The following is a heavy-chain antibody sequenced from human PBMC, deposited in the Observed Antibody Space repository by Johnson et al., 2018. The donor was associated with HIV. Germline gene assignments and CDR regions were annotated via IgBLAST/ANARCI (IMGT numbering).Heavy chain of an antibody. V-gene: IGHV3-20*04. D-gene: IGHD6-6*01. CDR2: INWNGGST. CDR3: ARGGQLPALDGFDI. J-gene: IGHJ3*02. CDR1: GFTFDDYG. Sequence: VQLLESGGGVVQPGRSLRLSCAASGFTFDDYGMSWVRQAPGKGLEWVSGINWNGGSTGYVDSVKGRFTISRDNAKNSLYLQMNSLRAEDTAVYYCARGGQLPALDGFDIWGQGTMVTVSS.